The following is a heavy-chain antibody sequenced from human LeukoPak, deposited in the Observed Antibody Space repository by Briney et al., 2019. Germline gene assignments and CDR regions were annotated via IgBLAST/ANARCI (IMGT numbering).Heavy chain of an antibody. V-gene: IGHV1-18*01. J-gene: IGHJ6*03. Sequence: GASVKVSCKASGYTFTSYGISWVRQAPGQGLEWMGWISAYNGNTNYAQKLQGRVTMTTDTSTSTAYMELRSLRSDDTAVYYCARNHPGTGAYYYYMDVWGKGTTVTVSS. CDR1: GYTFTSYG. D-gene: IGHD6-13*01. CDR3: ARNHPGTGAYYYYMDV. CDR2: ISAYNGNT.